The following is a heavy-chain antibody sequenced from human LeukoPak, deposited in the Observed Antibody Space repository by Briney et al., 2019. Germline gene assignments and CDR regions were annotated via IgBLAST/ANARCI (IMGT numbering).Heavy chain of an antibody. J-gene: IGHJ4*02. V-gene: IGHV4-59*08. CDR2: IYYSGST. CDR3: ATTMATAGYFDY. Sequence: SETLSLTCTVSGGSISSYYWSWIRQPPGKGLEWIGYIYYSGSTNYNPSLKSRVTTSVDTSKNQFSLKLSSVTAADTAVYYCATTMATAGYFDYWGQGTLVTVSS. D-gene: IGHD5-24*01. CDR1: GGSISSYY.